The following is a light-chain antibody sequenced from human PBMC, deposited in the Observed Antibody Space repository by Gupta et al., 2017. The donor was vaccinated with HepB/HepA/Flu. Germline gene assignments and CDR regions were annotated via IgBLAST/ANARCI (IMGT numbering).Light chain of an antibody. CDR2: VAS. CDR3: HVYSDPVCT. Sequence: EIVLTQSPATLSLSPGERATLSCRASQSVSGNYIAWSTQNPGQAPRLLIYVASTSATGIPDRFTRSASGTHFSLSMRILDPEHFAVYHCHVYSDPVCT. V-gene: IGKV3-20*01. J-gene: IGKJ2*02. CDR1: QSVSGNY.